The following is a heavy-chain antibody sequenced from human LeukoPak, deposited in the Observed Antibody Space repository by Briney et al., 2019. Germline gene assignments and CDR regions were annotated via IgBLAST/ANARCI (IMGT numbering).Heavy chain of an antibody. CDR3: ARGEYSYGLEGMDV. Sequence: ASVKVSCKASGYTFTSYDINRVRQATGQGLEWMGWMNPNSGNTGYAQKFQGRVTMTRNTSISTAYMELSSLRSEDTAVYYCARGEYSYGLEGMDVWGQGTTVTVSS. D-gene: IGHD5-18*01. V-gene: IGHV1-8*01. J-gene: IGHJ6*02. CDR2: MNPNSGNT. CDR1: GYTFTSYD.